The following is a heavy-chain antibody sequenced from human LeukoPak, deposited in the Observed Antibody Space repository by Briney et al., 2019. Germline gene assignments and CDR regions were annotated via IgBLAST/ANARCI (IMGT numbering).Heavy chain of an antibody. Sequence: PGGSLRLSCAVSGFTFSSYWMHRVRQAPGKGLEWVSSISSSSSSYIYYADSVKGRFTISRDNAKNSLYLQMNSLRAEDTAVYYSARDSPYYYDSSGPMRGDYWGQGTLVTVSS. D-gene: IGHD3-22*01. V-gene: IGHV3-21*01. J-gene: IGHJ4*02. CDR2: ISSSSSSYI. CDR3: ARDSPYYYDSSGPMRGDY. CDR1: GFTFSSYW.